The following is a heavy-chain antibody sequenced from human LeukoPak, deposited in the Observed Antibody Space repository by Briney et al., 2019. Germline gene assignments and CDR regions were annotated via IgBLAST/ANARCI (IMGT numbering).Heavy chain of an antibody. J-gene: IGHJ4*02. CDR1: GFTFSSYG. CDR3: AKTMTGYVWGSPNY. V-gene: IGHV3-30*18. D-gene: IGHD3-16*01. Sequence: PGGSLRLSCAASGFTFSSYGMQSVRQAPGKGLGWVAVISYDGSNKYYADSVKGRFTISRDNSKNTLYLQMNSLRAEDTAVYYCAKTMTGYVWGSPNYWGQGTLVTVSS. CDR2: ISYDGSNK.